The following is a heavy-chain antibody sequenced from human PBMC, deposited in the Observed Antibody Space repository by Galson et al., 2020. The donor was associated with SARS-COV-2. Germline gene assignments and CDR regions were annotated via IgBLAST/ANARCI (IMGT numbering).Heavy chain of an antibody. V-gene: IGHV3-11*04. Sequence: NSGGSLRLSCAASGFTFSDYFMSWVRQAPGKGLEWVSYISSSGSGINYADSVKGRFTISRDNAKNSLNLQMNSLRVEDTAVYYCARVGDCSGGICYGAEYFQHWGQGTLVTVSS. CDR3: ARVGDCSGGICYGAEYFQH. CDR1: GFTFSDYF. J-gene: IGHJ1*01. D-gene: IGHD2-15*01. CDR2: ISSSGSGI.